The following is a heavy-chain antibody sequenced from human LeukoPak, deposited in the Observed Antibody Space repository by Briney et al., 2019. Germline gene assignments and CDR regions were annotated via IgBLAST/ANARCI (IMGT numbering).Heavy chain of an antibody. J-gene: IGHJ3*02. D-gene: IGHD2-15*01. Sequence: PGGSLRLSCAASGFTFRNYVIHWVRRVPGKGLEWVAVMSVNGVNKYYADSVRGRFTVSRDISKNTQFLQMNSLRFEDTAVYFCVRESCSGGSCTYDPFDIWGHGTMVTVST. CDR1: GFTFRNYV. CDR2: MSVNGVNK. CDR3: VRESCSGGSCTYDPFDI. V-gene: IGHV3-30-3*01.